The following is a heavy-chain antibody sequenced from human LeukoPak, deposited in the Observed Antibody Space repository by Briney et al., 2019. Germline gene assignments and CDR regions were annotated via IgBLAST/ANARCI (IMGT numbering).Heavy chain of an antibody. CDR1: GGTFSSYA. D-gene: IGHD2-2*01. J-gene: IGHJ5*02. CDR3: ARGSSTSGWFDP. Sequence: ASVKVCCKASGGTFSSYAITWVRQAPGQGLEWMGRIIPIIGVANYAQKFQGRVTIIADKSTSTTYMELSSLRSEDTAVYYCARGSSTSGWFDPWGQGTLVTVSP. V-gene: IGHV1-69*04. CDR2: IIPIIGVA.